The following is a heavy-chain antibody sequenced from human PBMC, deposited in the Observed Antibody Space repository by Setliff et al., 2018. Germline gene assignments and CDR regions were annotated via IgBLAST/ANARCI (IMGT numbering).Heavy chain of an antibody. D-gene: IGHD3-3*01. Sequence: GESLKISCAASGFTFSSYWMSWVRQAPGKGLEWVANIKQDGSEKYYMDSVKGRFTISRDNAKNSLYLQMNSLRAEDTAVYYCARDRYYNFWSGYLKGGYSDYWGQGTLVTVSS. V-gene: IGHV3-7*01. CDR3: ARDRYYNFWSGYLKGGYSDY. J-gene: IGHJ4*02. CDR2: IKQDGSEK. CDR1: GFTFSSYW.